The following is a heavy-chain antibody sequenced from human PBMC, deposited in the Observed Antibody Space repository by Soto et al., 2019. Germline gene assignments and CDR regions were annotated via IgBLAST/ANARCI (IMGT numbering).Heavy chain of an antibody. D-gene: IGHD3-22*01. CDR2: IFYSGST. Sequence: PSETLSLTCTVSGGSISSSSYYWGWIRQPPGKGLEWIGSIFYSGSTYYNPSLKSRVTISVDTSKNQFSLRLTSVTAADTAVYYCARSGGYYIFDYWGQGTLVTVSS. V-gene: IGHV4-39*07. CDR1: GGSISSSSYY. CDR3: ARSGGYYIFDY. J-gene: IGHJ4*02.